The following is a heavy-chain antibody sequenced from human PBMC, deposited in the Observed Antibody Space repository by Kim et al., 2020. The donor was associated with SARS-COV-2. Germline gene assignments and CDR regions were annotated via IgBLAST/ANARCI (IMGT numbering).Heavy chain of an antibody. V-gene: IGHV1-18*01. J-gene: IGHJ4*02. D-gene: IGHD3-10*01. Sequence: NYAQKLQGRVTMTTDTSTSTAYMELRSLRSDDTAVYYCARGYGSGSLWYYWGQGTLVTVSS. CDR3: ARGYGSGSLWYY.